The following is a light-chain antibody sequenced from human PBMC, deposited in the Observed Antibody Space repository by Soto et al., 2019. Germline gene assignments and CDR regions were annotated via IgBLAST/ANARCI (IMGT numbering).Light chain of an antibody. CDR1: SSNIGATYH. CDR2: GNS. V-gene: IGLV1-40*01. Sequence: QSVLTQPPSVSGAPGQRVTISCTGSSSNIGATYHVHWYQQLPGTAPKPLIYGNSNRPSGVPDRFSGSKSGTSASLAITGLQAEDEADYYCQSYDRSLSGSVFGGGTKLTVL. J-gene: IGLJ2*01. CDR3: QSYDRSLSGSV.